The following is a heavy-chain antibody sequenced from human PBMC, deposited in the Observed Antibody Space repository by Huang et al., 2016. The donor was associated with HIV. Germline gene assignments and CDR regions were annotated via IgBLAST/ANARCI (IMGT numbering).Heavy chain of an antibody. CDR3: AKDGRGSGTYYDYFEY. D-gene: IGHD1-26*01. CDR2: ISNDGSSK. Sequence: QVQLVESGGGVVQPGRSLRLSCAAFGFTFNKFDMHWVRQAPGKGLECVAIISNDGSSKYHADSVKGRFTISRDNSKNTVYMQMNSLRVEDTAVYYCAKDGRGSGTYYDYFEYWGQGTLVTVSS. V-gene: IGHV3-30*18. CDR1: GFTFNKFD. J-gene: IGHJ4*02.